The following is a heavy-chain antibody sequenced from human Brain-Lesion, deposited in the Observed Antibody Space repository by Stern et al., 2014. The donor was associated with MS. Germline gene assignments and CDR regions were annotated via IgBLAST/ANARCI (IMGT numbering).Heavy chain of an antibody. CDR3: AADTRAMTVFY. V-gene: IGHV3-7*01. Sequence: LQLVESGGGLVQPGGSLRLSCAASGLTLSSYWMSWVRQAPGKGLEWVANINQDGSEKSYVDSVKGRFTIARDNAKNSLFLQMNSLRAEDTAVYYCAADTRAMTVFYWGQGTLVTVSS. CDR1: GLTLSSYW. D-gene: IGHD2-21*02. J-gene: IGHJ4*02. CDR2: INQDGSEK.